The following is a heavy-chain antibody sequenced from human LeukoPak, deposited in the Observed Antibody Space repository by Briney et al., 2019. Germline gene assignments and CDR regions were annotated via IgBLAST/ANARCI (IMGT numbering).Heavy chain of an antibody. V-gene: IGHV4-34*01. D-gene: IGHD6-6*01. CDR3: ASLENGALVPY. J-gene: IGHJ4*02. Sequence: RSETLTLTCAVYGGSFSGYYWSWIRQPPGKGLEWIGEINHSGSTNYNPSLKSRVTISVDTSKNQFSLKLSSVTAADTAVYYCASLENGALVPYWGQGTLVTVSS. CDR1: GGSFSGYY. CDR2: INHSGST.